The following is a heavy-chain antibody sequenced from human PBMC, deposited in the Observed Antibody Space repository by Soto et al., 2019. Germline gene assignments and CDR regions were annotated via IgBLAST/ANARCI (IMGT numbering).Heavy chain of an antibody. V-gene: IGHV4-30-2*01. D-gene: IGHD5-12*01. J-gene: IGHJ4*02. CDR3: ARGGGNDPFDS. Sequence: QLRLQESGSGVVRTSETLSLTCTVSGGSITHGGFSWSWIRQPPGKGLEWIGYIGHLENTYFHPTFKSRLTMSIDRSKNQFSLNLSSVTAADRAVYYCARGGGNDPFDSWGQGVLVSVSS. CDR2: IGHLENT. CDR1: GGSITHGGFS.